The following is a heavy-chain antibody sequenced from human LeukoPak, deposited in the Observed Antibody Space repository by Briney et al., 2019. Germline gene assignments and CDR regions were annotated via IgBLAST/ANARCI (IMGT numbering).Heavy chain of an antibody. CDR2: IRYDGSNK. CDR1: GFTFSSYG. Sequence: GGSLRLSCAASGFTFSSYGMHWVRQAPGKGLEWVAFIRYDGSNKYYADSVKGRFTISRDNSKNTLYLQMNSLRAEDTAVYYCAKDHPRRGRYGDYYFDYWGQGTLVTVSS. CDR3: AKDHPRRGRYGDYYFDY. V-gene: IGHV3-30*02. D-gene: IGHD4-17*01. J-gene: IGHJ4*02.